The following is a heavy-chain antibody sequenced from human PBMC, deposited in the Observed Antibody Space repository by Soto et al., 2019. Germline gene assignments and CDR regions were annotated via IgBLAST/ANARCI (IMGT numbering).Heavy chain of an antibody. CDR2: IIPIFGTA. V-gene: IGHV1-69*01. D-gene: IGHD3-22*01. CDR3: ARGPTAYYYDSSGYQPFDY. J-gene: IGHJ4*02. CDR1: GGTFSSYA. Sequence: SVKLSWKASGGTFSSYAISWVRQAPGQGLEWMGVIIPIFGTANYAQKFQGRVTITADESTSTAYMELSSLRSEDTAVYYCARGPTAYYYDSSGYQPFDYWGQGTLVTVSS.